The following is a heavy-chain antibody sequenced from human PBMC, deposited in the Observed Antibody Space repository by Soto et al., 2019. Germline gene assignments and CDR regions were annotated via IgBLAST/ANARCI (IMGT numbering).Heavy chain of an antibody. D-gene: IGHD2-15*01. CDR3: ARHSFQNVVGEIDAPLNWFDP. CDR1: GGCLSRTSDY. J-gene: IGHJ5*02. V-gene: IGHV4-39*01. Sequence: SETLSLTCSVCGGCLSRTSDYWAWIRQPPGKGMEWIGSIHXSGSNYRTPSLKGRVTVSVAMFKNQLSLKLNSVTAADTGVYFCARHSFQNVVGEIDAPLNWFDPGGQGTLVTVSS. CDR2: IHXSGSN.